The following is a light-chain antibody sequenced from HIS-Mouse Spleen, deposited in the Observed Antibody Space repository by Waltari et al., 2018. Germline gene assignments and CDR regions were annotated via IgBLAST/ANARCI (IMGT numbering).Light chain of an antibody. J-gene: IGLJ2*01. V-gene: IGLV3-21*03. CDR1: NIGSKN. CDR3: QVWDSSSDHVV. CDR2: DDS. Sequence: SYVLTQPPSVSVAPGKTAMITCGGNNIGSKNVHCYQQKPGQAPVLVVYDDSDRPSGVLARLSGANYGNTATLTISRVEDGDEADYYCQVWDSSSDHVVFGGGTKLTVL.